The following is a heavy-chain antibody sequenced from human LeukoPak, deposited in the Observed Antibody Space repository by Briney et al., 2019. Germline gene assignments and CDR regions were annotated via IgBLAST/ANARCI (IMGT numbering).Heavy chain of an antibody. CDR2: ISSSGSTI. Sequence: GGSLRLSCAASGFTFSTFAMIWVRQAPGKGLEWVSYISSSGSTIYYADSVKGRFTISRDNAKNSLYLQMNSLRAEDTAVYYCARDYGGSXPFDYWXXXTLVTVSX. CDR3: ARDYGGSXPFDY. D-gene: IGHD4-23*01. J-gene: IGHJ4*01. CDR1: GFTFSTFA. V-gene: IGHV3-48*03.